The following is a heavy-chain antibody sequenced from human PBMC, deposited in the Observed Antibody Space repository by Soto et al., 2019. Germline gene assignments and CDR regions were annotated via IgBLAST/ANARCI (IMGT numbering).Heavy chain of an antibody. J-gene: IGHJ6*02. CDR3: ARMYNSGFYRPEGDYYFYGMDV. V-gene: IGHV4-4*07. D-gene: IGHD6-19*01. Sequence: QVQLRESGPGLVKPSETLSVTCTVSGDSISDYYWSWIRQPAGKGLEWIGRLYNSGSTKSNPSLKSRVTMSADTSTTHLSLSLSSVTAADTAIYYCARMYNSGFYRPEGDYYFYGMDVWGQGTMVTVSS. CDR2: LYNSGST. CDR1: GDSISDYY.